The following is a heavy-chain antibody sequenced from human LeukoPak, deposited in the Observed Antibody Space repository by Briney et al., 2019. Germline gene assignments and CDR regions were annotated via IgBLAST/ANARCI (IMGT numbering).Heavy chain of an antibody. V-gene: IGHV1-2*02. J-gene: IGHJ6*03. CDR2: INPNSGGT. CDR3: ARDLTTDYYYYMDV. Sequence: GASVKVSCKASGYTFTGYYMHWVRQAPGQGLEWMGWINPNSGGTNYAQKFQGRVTMTRDTSISTAYMELSRLRSDDTAVYYCARDLTTDYYYYMDVWGKGTTVTISS. D-gene: IGHD1-14*01. CDR1: GYTFTGYY.